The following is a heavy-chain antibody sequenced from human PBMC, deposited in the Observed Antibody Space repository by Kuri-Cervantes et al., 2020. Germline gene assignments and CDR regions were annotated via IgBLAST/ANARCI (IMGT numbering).Heavy chain of an antibody. V-gene: IGHV1-18*01. J-gene: IGHJ6*02. CDR2: ISAYNGNT. Sequence: ASVKVSCKASGYTFTSYGISWVRQAPGQGLEWMGWISAYNGNTNYAQKLQGRVTMTTDTSTSTAYMELRSLRSDDTAVYYCARRNPAEYYYGMDVWGQGTTVTVSS. CDR3: ARRNPAEYYYGMDV. CDR1: GYTFTSYG.